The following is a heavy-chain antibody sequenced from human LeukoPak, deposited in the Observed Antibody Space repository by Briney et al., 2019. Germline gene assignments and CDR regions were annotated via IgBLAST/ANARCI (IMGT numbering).Heavy chain of an antibody. J-gene: IGHJ6*03. Sequence: PSETLSLTCTVSGGSISSYYWSWIRQPPGKGLEWIGYIYTSGSTNYNPSLKSRVTISVDTSKNQFSLKLSSVTAADTAVYYCARYSSGWFYYYYYMGVWGKGTTVTVSS. D-gene: IGHD6-19*01. CDR3: ARYSSGWFYYYYYMGV. CDR1: GGSISSYY. CDR2: IYTSGST. V-gene: IGHV4-4*09.